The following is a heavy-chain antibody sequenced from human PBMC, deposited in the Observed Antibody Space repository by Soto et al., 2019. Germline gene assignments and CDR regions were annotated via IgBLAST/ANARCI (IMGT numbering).Heavy chain of an antibody. D-gene: IGHD2-15*01. CDR1: GFTFSSYA. V-gene: IGHV3-23*01. Sequence: GGSLRISCAASGFTFSSYAMSWVRQAPGKGLEWVSAISGSGGSTYYADSVKGRFTISRDNSKNTLYLQMNSLRAEDTAVYYCAKDYCSGGSCYSAFDIWGQGTMVTVS. CDR2: ISGSGGST. CDR3: AKDYCSGGSCYSAFDI. J-gene: IGHJ3*02.